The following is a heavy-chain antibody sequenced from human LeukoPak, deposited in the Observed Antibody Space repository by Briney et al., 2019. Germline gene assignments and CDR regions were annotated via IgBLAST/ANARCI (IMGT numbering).Heavy chain of an antibody. V-gene: IGHV3-23*01. Sequence: GGSLRLSCAASGFTFSSYAMSWVRQAPGKGLEWVSAISGSGSNTYYADSVRGRFTISRDNAKNTLYLQMNSLRAEDTAVYYCARGGGGLGVWGQGTTVTVSS. CDR2: ISGSGSNT. J-gene: IGHJ6*02. CDR3: ARGGGGLGV. CDR1: GFTFSSYA.